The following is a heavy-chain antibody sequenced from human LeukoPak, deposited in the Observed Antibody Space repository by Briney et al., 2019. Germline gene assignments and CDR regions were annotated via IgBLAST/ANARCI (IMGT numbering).Heavy chain of an antibody. CDR2: IYTSGST. D-gene: IGHD6-13*01. CDR3: ARERRIAAAGTRYYYYYMDV. V-gene: IGHV4-4*07. Sequence: PSETLSLTCTVSGGSISSYYWSWIRQPAGKGLEWIGRIYTSGSTNYNPSPKSRVTMSVDTSKNQFSLKLSSVTAADTAVYYCARERRIAAAGTRYYYYYMDVWGKGTTVTVSS. CDR1: GGSISSYY. J-gene: IGHJ6*03.